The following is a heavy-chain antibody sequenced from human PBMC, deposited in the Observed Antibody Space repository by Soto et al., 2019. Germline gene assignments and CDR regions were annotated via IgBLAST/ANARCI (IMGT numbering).Heavy chain of an antibody. Sequence: SETLSLTCTVSGGSVSNSSYYWGWIRQPPGKGLDWIGSIYFSGSTYYNPSLKNRATISADTSKNQFSLKLSFVTAADTAVCYCARCHVAPPPDIVVVPAANNWFDPWGQGTLVTVSS. V-gene: IGHV4-39*01. CDR2: IYFSGST. CDR3: ARCHVAPPPDIVVVPAANNWFDP. CDR1: GGSVSNSSYY. J-gene: IGHJ5*02. D-gene: IGHD2-2*01.